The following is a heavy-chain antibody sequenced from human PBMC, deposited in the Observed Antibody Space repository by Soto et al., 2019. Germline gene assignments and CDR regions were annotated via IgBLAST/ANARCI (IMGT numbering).Heavy chain of an antibody. CDR1: GGSINAYY. V-gene: IGHV4-4*07. CDR3: ARGDYDILTGPDNWFDP. J-gene: IGHJ5*02. D-gene: IGHD3-9*01. Sequence: SETLSLTCTVTGGSINAYYWSWIRQSAGKGLEWIGRVYTTGSTNYNPSLKSRVTISVDTSRNQFSLSLRSVTAADTAVYYCARGDYDILTGPDNWFDPWGQGTLVTVSS. CDR2: VYTTGST.